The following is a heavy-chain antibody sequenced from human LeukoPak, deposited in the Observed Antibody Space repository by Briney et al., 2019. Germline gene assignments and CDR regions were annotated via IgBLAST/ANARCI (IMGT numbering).Heavy chain of an antibody. V-gene: IGHV3-7*01. D-gene: IGHD2/OR15-2a*01. Sequence: PRGSLPLSCVAPGFTLINYWMSWARQAPGEGLEWVANISQNGSEKFYVDSRKGLITIARDNAKHSLYLQMNSLRAEDTAVYYSAEGTTAWGQGTRVTVSS. J-gene: IGHJ5*02. CDR2: ISQNGSEK. CDR1: GFTLINYW. CDR3: AEGTTA.